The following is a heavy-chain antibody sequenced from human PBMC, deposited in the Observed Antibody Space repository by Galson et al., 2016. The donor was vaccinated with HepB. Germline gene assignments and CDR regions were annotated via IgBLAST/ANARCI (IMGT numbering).Heavy chain of an antibody. Sequence: SLRLSCAASGFTFSSYSMNWVRQAPGKGLEWVSSISSSSSYIYYADSVKGRFTISRDNAKNSLYLQMNSLRAEDTAVYYCARAGGSSWYYVDYWGQGTLVTGSS. CDR3: ARAGGSSWYYVDY. J-gene: IGHJ4*02. D-gene: IGHD6-13*01. V-gene: IGHV3-21*01. CDR1: GFTFSSYS. CDR2: ISSSSSYI.